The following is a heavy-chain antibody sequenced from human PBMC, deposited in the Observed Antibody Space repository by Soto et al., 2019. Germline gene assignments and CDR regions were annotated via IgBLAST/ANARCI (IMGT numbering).Heavy chain of an antibody. D-gene: IGHD3-16*02. CDR2: IKRKTDGATT. V-gene: IGHV3-15*01. J-gene: IGHJ4*02. CDR3: STDSYDFVWGSYRFLQY. CDR1: GFLFNNAW. Sequence: GGSLGLSCEASGFLFNNAWMSWVRQPPGKGLEWVGRIKRKTDGATTDYAPPVRGRFTISRDDSKNTLYLQMNSLKTEDTAVYFCSTDSYDFVWGSYRFLQYRGQGTLVTVSS.